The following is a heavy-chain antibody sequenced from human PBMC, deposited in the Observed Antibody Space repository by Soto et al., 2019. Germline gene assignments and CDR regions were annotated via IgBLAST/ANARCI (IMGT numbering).Heavy chain of an antibody. CDR2: ISFNGGVT. J-gene: IGHJ4*02. Sequence: QSGGSLRLSCAASGFTFSKYAMTWVRQGPGKGLEWVSSISFNGGVTFYGDSVKGRVTISRDNSKNTLFLQMNSLRADDTAVYYCGKVLGPSDTGHSGQGSLVTGSS. V-gene: IGHV3-23*01. CDR3: GKVLGPSDTGH. D-gene: IGHD2-2*02. CDR1: GFTFSKYA.